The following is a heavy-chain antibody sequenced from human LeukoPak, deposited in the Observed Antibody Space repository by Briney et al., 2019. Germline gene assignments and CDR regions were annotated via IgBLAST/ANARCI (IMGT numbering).Heavy chain of an antibody. J-gene: IGHJ4*02. CDR2: INPYSGDT. D-gene: IGHD6-13*01. CDR1: GYTLTDYY. CDR3: ARARTGAAGSFDY. V-gene: IGHV1-2*02. Sequence: ASVKVSCKASGYTLTDYYMHWVRQAPGQGLEWVGWINPYSGDTNYAQKFEDRVTMTRDTSISTAYMELSRLRSDDTAVYYCARARTGAAGSFDYWGQGTLVTVSS.